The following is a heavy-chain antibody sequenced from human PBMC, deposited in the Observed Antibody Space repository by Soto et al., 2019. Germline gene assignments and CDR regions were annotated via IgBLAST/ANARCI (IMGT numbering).Heavy chain of an antibody. D-gene: IGHD1-1*01. CDR3: ARVRYNWNDEGLYYYYYMDV. CDR1: GGSISSYY. V-gene: IGHV4-59*01. CDR2: IYYSGST. Sequence: SDTLCLTWTVSGGSISSYYWSWIRQPPGKGLEWIGYIYYSGSTNYNPSLKSRVTISVDTSKNQFSLKLSSVTAADTAVYYCARVRYNWNDEGLYYYYYMDVWGKGTTVTVSS. J-gene: IGHJ6*03.